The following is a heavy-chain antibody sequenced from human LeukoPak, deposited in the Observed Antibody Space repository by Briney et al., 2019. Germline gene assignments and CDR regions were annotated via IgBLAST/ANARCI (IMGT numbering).Heavy chain of an antibody. D-gene: IGHD3-16*01. CDR3: ARDLGACPDY. J-gene: IGHJ4*02. Sequence: PGGSLRLSCAASGFTFSSYWMHWVRQAPGKGLVWVSRINTDGSTTTYADSVKGRFTISRDNAKNTLYLQMDSLRAEDRAVYHCARDLGACPDYWGQGTLVTVSS. V-gene: IGHV3-74*01. CDR1: GFTFSSYW. CDR2: INTDGSTT.